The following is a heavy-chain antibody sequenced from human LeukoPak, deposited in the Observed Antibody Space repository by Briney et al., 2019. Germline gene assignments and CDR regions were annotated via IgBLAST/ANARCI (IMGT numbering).Heavy chain of an antibody. CDR2: IYYSGGT. D-gene: IGHD3-3*01. CDR3: ARAVRFVEGLDV. CDR1: GGSISSYY. J-gene: IGHJ6*02. V-gene: IGHV4-59*01. Sequence: SETLPLTCTVSGGSISSYYWSWIRQPPGKGLVWIGYIYYSGGTNYNHSLKSRVTISVDTSKNQFSLKLSSVTAADTDVYYCARAVRFVEGLDVWGQGTTVTVSS.